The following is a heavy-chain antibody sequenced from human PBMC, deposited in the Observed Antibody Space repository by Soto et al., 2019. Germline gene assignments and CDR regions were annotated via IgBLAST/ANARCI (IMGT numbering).Heavy chain of an antibody. J-gene: IGHJ5*02. CDR2: IYSSGST. CDR1: GGSLSSSSYY. V-gene: IGHV4-39*01. D-gene: IGHD7-27*01. CDR3: ARIRLRSLGNWFDP. Sequence: PSETLSLTCTVSGGSLSSSSYYWGWIRHPPGKGLEWIGSIYSSGSTYYNPSLKSRVTISVDTSKNQFSLKLSSVTAADTAVYYCARIRLRSLGNWFDPWGQGNLVTVSS.